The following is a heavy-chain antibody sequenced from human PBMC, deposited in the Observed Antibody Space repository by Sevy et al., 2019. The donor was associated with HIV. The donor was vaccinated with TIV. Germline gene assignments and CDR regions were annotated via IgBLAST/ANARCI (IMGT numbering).Heavy chain of an antibody. J-gene: IGHJ6*02. CDR1: EFTFSSYS. Sequence: GGSLRLSCAASEFTFSSYSMNWVRQAPVKGLEWVSSISRSSSYIYYADSVKGRFTISRDNAKNSLFLQMNSLRAEDTAVYYCARDKSTTAYYGMDVWGQGTTVTVSS. CDR2: ISRSSSYI. D-gene: IGHD2-21*01. V-gene: IGHV3-21*01. CDR3: ARDKSTTAYYGMDV.